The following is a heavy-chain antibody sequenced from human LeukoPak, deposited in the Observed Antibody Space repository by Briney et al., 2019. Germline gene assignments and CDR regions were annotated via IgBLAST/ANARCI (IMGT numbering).Heavy chain of an antibody. Sequence: RAGGSLRLSCAASGFTFDDYGMSWVRQAQGKGMEWVCGINCNGGSTGYADSVKGLFTISRDNAKNSLYLQMNSLRAEDTALYYCATTYYYDSSGYYGDYWGQGTLVTVSS. CDR1: GFTFDDYG. D-gene: IGHD3-22*01. CDR2: INCNGGST. CDR3: ATTYYYDSSGYYGDY. V-gene: IGHV3-20*04. J-gene: IGHJ4*02.